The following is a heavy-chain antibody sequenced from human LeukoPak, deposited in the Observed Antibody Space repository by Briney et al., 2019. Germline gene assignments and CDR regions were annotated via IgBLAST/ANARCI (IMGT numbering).Heavy chain of an antibody. CDR1: GDSMNSLDL. J-gene: IGHJ4*02. V-gene: IGHV4-4*02. CDR2: MYLSGTT. CDR3: AGLVGRYSSGLYYYYFDY. Sequence: PSETLSLPCSVSGDSMNSLDLWSWVRQPPGTGLEWIGVMYLSGTTHSNPSVKSRVTISIDKSKNQFFLNLSSVTAADTAVYYCAGLVGRYSSGLYYYYFDYWGQGTLVTVSS. D-gene: IGHD3-22*01.